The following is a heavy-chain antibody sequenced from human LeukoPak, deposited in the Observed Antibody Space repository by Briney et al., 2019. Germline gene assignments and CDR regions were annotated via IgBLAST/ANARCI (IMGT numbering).Heavy chain of an antibody. D-gene: IGHD5-18*01. Sequence: GGSLRLSCAASGFTFSNYAMIWVRQAPGKGLEWVSTISGSGGTTYYADSVKGRFTISRDNSENTLYLQMNSLRAEDTAVYYCARVSVQLWLIDYWGQGTLVTVSS. J-gene: IGHJ4*02. CDR2: ISGSGGTT. CDR1: GFTFSNYA. V-gene: IGHV3-23*01. CDR3: ARVSVQLWLIDY.